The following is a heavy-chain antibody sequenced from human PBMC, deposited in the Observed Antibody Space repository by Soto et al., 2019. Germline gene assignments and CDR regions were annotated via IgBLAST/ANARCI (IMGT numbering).Heavy chain of an antibody. CDR1: GGTFSSYA. V-gene: IGHV1-69*13. CDR3: ARSEYGGNSGYYYGMDV. D-gene: IGHD4-17*01. CDR2: IIPIFGTA. Sequence: RASVKVSCKASGGTFSSYAISWVRQAPGQGLEWMGRIIPIFGTANYAQKFQGRVTITADESTSTAYMELSSLRSEDTAVYYCARSEYGGNSGYYYGMDVWGQGTTVTVSS. J-gene: IGHJ6*02.